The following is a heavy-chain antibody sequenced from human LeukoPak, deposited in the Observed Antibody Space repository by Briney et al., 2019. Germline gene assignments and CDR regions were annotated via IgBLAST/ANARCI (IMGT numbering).Heavy chain of an antibody. Sequence: PGGSLRLSCAASGFTFSSSGMHWVRQAPGKGLEWVAFIRYDGSNKYYADSVEGRFTISRDNSKNTLYLQMNSLKAEDTAIYYCAKDPTDFDSSGQTYFDYWGQGNLVTVSS. D-gene: IGHD3-22*01. CDR2: IRYDGSNK. J-gene: IGHJ4*02. CDR1: GFTFSSSG. V-gene: IGHV3-30*02. CDR3: AKDPTDFDSSGQTYFDY.